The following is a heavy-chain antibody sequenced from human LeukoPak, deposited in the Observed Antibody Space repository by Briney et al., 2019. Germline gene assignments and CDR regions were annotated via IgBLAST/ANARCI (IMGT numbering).Heavy chain of an antibody. Sequence: GGSLRLSCVASGFTFSTYAMHWVRQAPGKGLEWVAVISYDGSNKYYADSVKGRFTISRDNSKNTLYLQMNSLRAEDTAVYYCARGPIAVADPYYFDYWGQGTLVTVSS. D-gene: IGHD6-19*01. J-gene: IGHJ4*02. CDR3: ARGPIAVADPYYFDY. V-gene: IGHV3-30-3*01. CDR1: GFTFSTYA. CDR2: ISYDGSNK.